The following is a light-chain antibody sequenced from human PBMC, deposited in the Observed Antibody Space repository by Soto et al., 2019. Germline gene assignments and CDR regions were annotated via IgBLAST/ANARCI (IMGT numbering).Light chain of an antibody. CDR2: DSS. Sequence: EIVMTQSPATLSLSPGERATLSCRASQSVGTYLAWYQQKPGQAPRLLIYDSSKRATDIPARFSGSGSGTDFTLTIGSLEPEDFAVYYCQQRSIWPPAFGGGTKVEIK. V-gene: IGKV3-11*01. J-gene: IGKJ4*01. CDR1: QSVGTY. CDR3: QQRSIWPPA.